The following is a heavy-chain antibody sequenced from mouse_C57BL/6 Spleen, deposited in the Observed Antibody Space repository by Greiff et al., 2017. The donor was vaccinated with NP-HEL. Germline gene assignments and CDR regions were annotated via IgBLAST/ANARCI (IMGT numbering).Heavy chain of an antibody. Sequence: EVQLVESGGGLVQPGGSMKLSCAASGFTFSDAWMDWVRQSPEKGLEWVAEIRNKANNHATYYAESVKGRFTISRDDSKSSVYLQMNSLRAEDTGIYYCTVYDGYSTPSAYWGQGTLVTVSA. J-gene: IGHJ3*01. CDR1: GFTFSDAW. CDR2: IRNKANNHAT. D-gene: IGHD2-3*01. CDR3: TVYDGYSTPSAY. V-gene: IGHV6-6*01.